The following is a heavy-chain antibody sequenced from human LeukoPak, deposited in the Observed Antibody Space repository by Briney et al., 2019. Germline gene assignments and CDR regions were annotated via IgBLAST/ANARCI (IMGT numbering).Heavy chain of an antibody. CDR2: IYYSGST. V-gene: IGHV4-59*13. CDR1: GSSINSYY. D-gene: IGHD2-15*01. Sequence: SETLSLTFTLSGSSINSYYSNWIRHPPGERLEWIGYIYYSGSTNYHPSLKCRVPISVDTSKNQISLKMSSVTDADTGVYYCARAIGYCSGGTWYNWFDPWGQGTPVTVSS. J-gene: IGHJ5*02. CDR3: ARAIGYCSGGTWYNWFDP.